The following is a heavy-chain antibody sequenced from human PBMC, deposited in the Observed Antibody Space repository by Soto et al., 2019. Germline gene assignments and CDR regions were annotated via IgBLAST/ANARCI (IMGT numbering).Heavy chain of an antibody. Sequence: SETLSLTCTVSGGSIISGGYYWSWIRQHPGKGLEWIGYIYYSGSTYYNPSLKSRVTISVDTSKNQFSLKLSSVTAAATAVYYCARDAYYYDSSGYSRAFDIWGQGTMVTVSS. D-gene: IGHD3-22*01. CDR1: GGSIISGGYY. J-gene: IGHJ3*02. CDR2: IYYSGST. CDR3: ARDAYYYDSSGYSRAFDI. V-gene: IGHV4-31*03.